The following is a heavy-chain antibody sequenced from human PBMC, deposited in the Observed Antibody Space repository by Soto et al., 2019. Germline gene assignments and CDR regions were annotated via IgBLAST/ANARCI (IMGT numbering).Heavy chain of an antibody. J-gene: IGHJ6*02. CDR2: LIPILGTA. CDR3: ASPNTVYCNSTICPNSRDYFYYSGRYV. D-gene: IGHD2-2*01. CDR1: GGTFSSYA. Sequence: QVQLVQSGAAVKKPGSSVKVSCKASGGTFSSYAISWVRQAPGQGLEWMGGLIPILGTANSAQKFQGRVTITADKSTSTAYLELSSLRSEDTAVYYCASPNTVYCNSTICPNSRDYFYYSGRYVLGQGTTVIVSS. V-gene: IGHV1-69*06.